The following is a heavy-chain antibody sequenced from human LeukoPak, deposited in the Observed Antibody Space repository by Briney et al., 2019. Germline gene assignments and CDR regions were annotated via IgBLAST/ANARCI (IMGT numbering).Heavy chain of an antibody. J-gene: IGHJ6*02. V-gene: IGHV3-33*05. D-gene: IGHD2-8*02. CDR3: ARGYCTGANCRPYYDYGMDV. CDR1: GFTFHTYA. CDR2: ILDDGSMK. Sequence: GGALRLSCAASGFTFHTYAMHWVRQAPGEGLEWMAVILDDGSMKESADSVKGRCSVSTDKSKNTQDMQMKSLRTENTAVYYCARGYCTGANCRPYYDYGMDVWGQGT.